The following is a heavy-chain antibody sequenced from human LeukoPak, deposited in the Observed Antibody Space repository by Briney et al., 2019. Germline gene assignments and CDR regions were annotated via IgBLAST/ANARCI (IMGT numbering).Heavy chain of an antibody. CDR3: RGEANSSSWPIDD. J-gene: IGHJ4*02. CDR1: GGSISSYY. D-gene: IGHD6-13*01. CDR2: IHTSGST. V-gene: IGHV4-4*07. Sequence: AETLSLTCTVSGGSISSYYMSWIRQPAGKGLEWVGRIHTSGSTNYNPSLKSRFTRSVDTSKNQSPLKRSAGTAANTTGFYFRGEANSSSWPIDDWGKGTMVTVSS.